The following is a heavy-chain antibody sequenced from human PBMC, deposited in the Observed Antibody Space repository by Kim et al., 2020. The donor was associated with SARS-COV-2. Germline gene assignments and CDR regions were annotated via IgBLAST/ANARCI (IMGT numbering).Heavy chain of an antibody. V-gene: IGHV1-3*01. Sequence: KISKKFQGRVTIIRDTAASTVYMELSSLRSEDTAVYYCAKWGTYDPFDYWGQGTLVTVFS. J-gene: IGHJ4*02. D-gene: IGHD3-16*01. CDR3: AKWGTYDPFDY.